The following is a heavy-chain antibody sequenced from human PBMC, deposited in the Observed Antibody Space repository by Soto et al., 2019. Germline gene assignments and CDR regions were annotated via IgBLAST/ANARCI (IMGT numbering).Heavy chain of an antibody. CDR2: IKSKADGGTT. CDR1: GFTLTKAW. CDR3: TTEGPGYCSGDSCYAVDY. D-gene: IGHD2-15*01. Sequence: GGALGLCCAASGFTLTKAWMSWVRQAPGKGLEWVGRIKSKADGGTTDYAAPVKGRFTISRDDSKNTLYLQMNSLKTEDTAMYYCTTEGPGYCSGDSCYAVDYWGQGTLVPVSS. V-gene: IGHV3-15*01. J-gene: IGHJ4*02.